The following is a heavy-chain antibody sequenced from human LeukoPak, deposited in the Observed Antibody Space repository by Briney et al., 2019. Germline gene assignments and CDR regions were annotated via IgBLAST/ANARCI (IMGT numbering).Heavy chain of an antibody. J-gene: IGHJ4*02. Sequence: GGSLRLSCAASGFTFSSYWMSWVRQAPGKGLEWVANIKQDGSEKYYVDSVKGRFTISRDNAKNSLYLQMNSPRVEDTAFYYCAKDNRRHYTSGPNPDSLHWGQGALVTVSS. V-gene: IGHV3-7*03. D-gene: IGHD6-19*01. CDR3: AKDNRRHYTSGPNPDSLH. CDR1: GFTFSSYW. CDR2: IKQDGSEK.